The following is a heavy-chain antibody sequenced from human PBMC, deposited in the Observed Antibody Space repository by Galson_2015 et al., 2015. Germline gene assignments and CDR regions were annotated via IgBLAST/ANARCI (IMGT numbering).Heavy chain of an antibody. CDR1: GYTFTSYA. D-gene: IGHD3-9*01. CDR2: INAGNGNT. Sequence: SVKVSCKASGYTFTSYAMHWVRQAPGQRLEWMGWINAGNGNTKYSQKFQGRVTITRDTSASTAYMELSSLRSEDTAVYYCAREAFDWLTLGWFDPWGQGTLVTVSS. J-gene: IGHJ5*02. V-gene: IGHV1-3*01. CDR3: AREAFDWLTLGWFDP.